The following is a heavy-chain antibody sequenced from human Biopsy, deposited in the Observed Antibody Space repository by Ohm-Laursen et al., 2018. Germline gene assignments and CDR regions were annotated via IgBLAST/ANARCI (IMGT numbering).Heavy chain of an antibody. V-gene: IGHV4-59*08. Sequence: SETLSLTCTVSGGSISSYYWSWIRQPPGKGLEWIGYIYYTGSTNYNPSLKSRVTISVDTSMNHLSLRLTFVTAADMAVYYCARHAPSYSGSYWRYFDLWGRGTLVTVSS. D-gene: IGHD1-26*01. J-gene: IGHJ2*01. CDR3: ARHAPSYSGSYWRYFDL. CDR1: GGSISSYY. CDR2: IYYTGST.